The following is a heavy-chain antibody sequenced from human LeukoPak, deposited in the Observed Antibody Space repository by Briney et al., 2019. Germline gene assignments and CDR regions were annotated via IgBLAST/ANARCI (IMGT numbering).Heavy chain of an antibody. CDR2: IIPIFGTA. CDR1: GGTFSSYA. Sequence: SVKVSCKASGGTFSSYAISWVRQAPGQGLEWMGGIIPIFGTANYAQKFQGRVTITADKSTSTAYMELSSLRSEDTAVYYCARKDRYCSGGSRYSWWFDPWGQGTLVTVSS. J-gene: IGHJ5*02. D-gene: IGHD2-15*01. V-gene: IGHV1-69*06. CDR3: ARKDRYCSGGSRYSWWFDP.